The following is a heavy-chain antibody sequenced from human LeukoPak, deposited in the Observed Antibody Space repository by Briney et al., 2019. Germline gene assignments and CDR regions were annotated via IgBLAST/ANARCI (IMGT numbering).Heavy chain of an antibody. D-gene: IGHD2-21*02. CDR3: VRVRDSYYYFDY. CDR1: GYTFTGYY. V-gene: IGHV1-2*02. Sequence: EASVKVSCKASGYTFTGYYMHWVRQAPGQGLEWMGWINPNSGGTNYAQKFQGRVTMTRDTSISTAYMELSRLRSDDTAVYYCVRVRDSYYYFDYWGQGTLVTVSS. CDR2: INPNSGGT. J-gene: IGHJ4*02.